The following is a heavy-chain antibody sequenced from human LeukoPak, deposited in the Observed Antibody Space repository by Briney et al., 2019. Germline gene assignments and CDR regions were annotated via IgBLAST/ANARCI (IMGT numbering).Heavy chain of an antibody. CDR2: VFRSGST. CDR3: ARDSNFYDVSHDKAEDF. Sequence: SETLSLTCTVTGDSISRGTYYWTWVRQPAGKGLEWIGSVFRSGSTYYNPSLKSRVTISIDTSNNQFSLHLRSVTAADTAVYYCARDSNFYDVSHDKAEDFWGQGTLVTVSS. V-gene: IGHV4-61*02. D-gene: IGHD3-22*01. J-gene: IGHJ4*02. CDR1: GDSISRGTYY.